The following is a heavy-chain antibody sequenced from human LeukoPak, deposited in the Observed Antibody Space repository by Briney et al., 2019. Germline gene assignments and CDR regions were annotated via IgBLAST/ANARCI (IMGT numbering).Heavy chain of an antibody. D-gene: IGHD6-6*01. CDR2: INPDSGVS. Sequence: ASVKVSCKASGYTFTGYYIHWVRQAPGQGLEYMGWINPDSGVSTYARKFQGRVTTTRDTPISTASLELRSLKSDDTAVYYCARAGPTATRLSPGGSFDYWGQGTLVTVSS. V-gene: IGHV1-2*02. CDR3: ARAGPTATRLSPGGSFDY. CDR1: GYTFTGYY. J-gene: IGHJ4*02.